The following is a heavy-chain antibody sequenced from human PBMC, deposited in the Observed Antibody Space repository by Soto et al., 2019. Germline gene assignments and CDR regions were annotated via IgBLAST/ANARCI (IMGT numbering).Heavy chain of an antibody. Sequence: QVQLQQWGAGLLKPSETLSLTCAVYGGSFSGYYWSWIRQPPGKGLEWIGEINHSGSTNYNPSLKSRVTISVDTSKNQFSLKLNSVTAADTAVYYCARVIAAAFDYWGRGTLVIVSS. J-gene: IGHJ4*02. D-gene: IGHD6-13*01. CDR3: ARVIAAAFDY. V-gene: IGHV4-34*01. CDR1: GGSFSGYY. CDR2: INHSGST.